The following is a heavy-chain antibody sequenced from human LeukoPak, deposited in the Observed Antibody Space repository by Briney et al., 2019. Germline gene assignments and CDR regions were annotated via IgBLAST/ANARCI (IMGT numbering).Heavy chain of an antibody. J-gene: IGHJ4*02. CDR2: ISYDGSNK. V-gene: IGHV3-30-3*01. CDR1: GFTFRSYA. CDR3: ARDVLEVPVVMLDY. Sequence: GGSLRLSCAASGFTFRSYAMHWVRQAPGKGLEWVAVISYDGSNKYYADSVKGRFTISRDNSKNTLYLQMNSLRAEDTAVYYCARDVLEVPVVMLDYWGQGTPVTVSS. D-gene: IGHD2-2*01.